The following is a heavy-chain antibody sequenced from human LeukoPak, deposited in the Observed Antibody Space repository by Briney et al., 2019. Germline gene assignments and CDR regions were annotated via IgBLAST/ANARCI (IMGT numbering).Heavy chain of an antibody. Sequence: PGGSLRLSCAASGFTFSSYAMHWVRQAPGKGLEWVAVISYDGNNKYYADSVKGRFTISRDNSKNTLYLQMNSLRAEDTAVYYCARDQTYYYGSGSYYNGKLGAFDIWGQGTMVTVSS. D-gene: IGHD3-10*01. V-gene: IGHV3-30-3*01. CDR1: GFTFSSYA. J-gene: IGHJ3*02. CDR2: ISYDGNNK. CDR3: ARDQTYYYGSGSYYNGKLGAFDI.